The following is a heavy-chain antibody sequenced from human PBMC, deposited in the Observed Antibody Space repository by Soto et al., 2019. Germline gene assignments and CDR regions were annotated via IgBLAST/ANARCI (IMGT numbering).Heavy chain of an antibody. V-gene: IGHV1-18*01. D-gene: IGHD2-21*02. Sequence: ASAQVSRKASGSTLPSYGFSWVRQAPGHGLEWMGWFRANNGNTNYAQKLQVRVTMTTDPSTSPAYMEPRTLRSHDTPVYYCARVYDCSFFDYWVHGTLVIVSS. CDR1: GSTLPSYG. CDR3: ARVYDCSFFDY. J-gene: IGHJ4*01. CDR2: FRANNGNT.